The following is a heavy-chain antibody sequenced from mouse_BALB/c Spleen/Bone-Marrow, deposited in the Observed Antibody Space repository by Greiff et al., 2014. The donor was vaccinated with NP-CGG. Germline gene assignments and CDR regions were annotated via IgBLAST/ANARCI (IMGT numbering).Heavy chain of an antibody. CDR2: ISGGGSYT. CDR3: ARVTGTRCFDV. Sequence: EVHLVESGGGLVKPGGSLKLSCAASGFTFSDYAMSRVRQSPEKRLEWVAEISGGGSYTYYPDTVTGRFTISRDNAKNTLYLEMSSLKSEDTAIYYCARVTGTRCFDVWGAGTTVTVSS. CDR1: GFTFSDYA. J-gene: IGHJ1*01. V-gene: IGHV5-9-4*01. D-gene: IGHD4-1*01.